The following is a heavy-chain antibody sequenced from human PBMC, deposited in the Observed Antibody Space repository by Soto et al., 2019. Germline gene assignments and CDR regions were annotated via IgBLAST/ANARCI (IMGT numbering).Heavy chain of an antibody. V-gene: IGHV4-59*01. CDR2: IYYSGST. D-gene: IGHD3-22*01. CDR3: AQYYYDSSGYYRGGSMISNWFDP. CDR1: GGSISSYY. J-gene: IGHJ5*02. Sequence: QVQLQESGPGLVKPSGTLSLTCTVSGGSISSYYWSWIRQPPGKGLEWIGYIYYSGSTNYNPSLKSRVTISVDTSKNQFSLKLSSVTAADTAVYYCAQYYYDSSGYYRGGSMISNWFDPWGQGTLVTVSS.